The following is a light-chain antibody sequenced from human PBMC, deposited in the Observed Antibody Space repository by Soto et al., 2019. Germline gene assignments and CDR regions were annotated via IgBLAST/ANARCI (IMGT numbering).Light chain of an antibody. V-gene: IGLV4-69*01. J-gene: IGLJ3*02. CDR3: QTWVTGPPWV. Sequence: QSVLTQSPSASASLGASVKLTCTLSSGHSTYAIAWHQQQPEKGPRYLMKLNSDGSHSKGDGIPDRFSGYSSGAERYLSISSLQSEDEADYYCQTWVTGPPWVFGGGTKLTVL. CDR2: LNSDGSH. CDR1: SGHSTYA.